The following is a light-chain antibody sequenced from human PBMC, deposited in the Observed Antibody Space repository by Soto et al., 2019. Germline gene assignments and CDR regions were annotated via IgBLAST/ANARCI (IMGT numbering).Light chain of an antibody. V-gene: IGKV3-20*01. CDR2: GAS. CDR3: QQYGRSGT. Sequence: EIVLTQSPGTLSLSPGERATLSCRASQSVSNNYLAWYQQKPGQAPRLLIYGASNRATGIPDRFSGSGSGTDLTLTISRLEHQDFEVYYCQQYGRSGTFGQGTKVDIK. CDR1: QSVSNNY. J-gene: IGKJ1*01.